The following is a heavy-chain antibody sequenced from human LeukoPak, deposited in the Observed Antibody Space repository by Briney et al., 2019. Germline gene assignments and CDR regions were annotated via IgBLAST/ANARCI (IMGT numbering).Heavy chain of an antibody. CDR3: ARASTMLRGITTPAVY. D-gene: IGHD5/OR15-5a*01. Sequence: ASVTVSCKASGYTFTGYYMHWVRQAPGHGLEWMGWINPNSGGTNYAQKFRGRVTMTRDTSISTAYMELSRLRSDDTAVYYCARASTMLRGITTPAVYWGQGTLVTVSS. J-gene: IGHJ4*02. CDR2: INPNSGGT. CDR1: GYTFTGYY. V-gene: IGHV1-2*02.